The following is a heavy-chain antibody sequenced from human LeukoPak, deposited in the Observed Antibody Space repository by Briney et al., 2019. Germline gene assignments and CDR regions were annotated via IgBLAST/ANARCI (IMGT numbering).Heavy chain of an antibody. CDR3: ARVDYGDYVDGGAFDY. J-gene: IGHJ4*02. CDR2: IYHSGST. Sequence: PSETLSLTCTVSGYSISSGYYWGWIRQPPGKGLEWIGSIYHSGSTYYNPSLKSRVTISVDTSKNQFSLKLSSVTAADTAVYYCARVDYGDYVDGGAFDYWGQGTLVTVSS. D-gene: IGHD4-17*01. V-gene: IGHV4-38-2*02. CDR1: GYSISSGYY.